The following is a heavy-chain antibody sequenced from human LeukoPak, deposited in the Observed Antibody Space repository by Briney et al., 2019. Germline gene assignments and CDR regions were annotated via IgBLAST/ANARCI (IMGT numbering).Heavy chain of an antibody. J-gene: IGHJ4*02. D-gene: IGHD6-6*01. Sequence: SETLSLTCDVSGGSISYYYWNWVRQPPGKGLDWIGYIYYSGSSDYSPSLKSRVTISVDSSKNQFSLKVNSVTAADTAVYFCARLSRGSSAGFDYWGQGILVTVSS. V-gene: IGHV4-59*01. CDR3: ARLSRGSSAGFDY. CDR2: IYYSGSS. CDR1: GGSISYYY.